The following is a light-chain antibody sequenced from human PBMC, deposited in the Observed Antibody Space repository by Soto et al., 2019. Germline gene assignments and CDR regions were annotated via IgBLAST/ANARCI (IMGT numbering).Light chain of an antibody. CDR2: GAS. V-gene: IGKV3-20*01. CDR1: QSVSSSY. CDR3: QQYGSSLFT. Sequence: IVLTQSPGTLSFSPGERATLSCRASQSVSSSYLAWYQQKPGQAPRLLIYGASIRATGIPDRFSGSGSGTDFTLTISRLEPEDFAVYYCQQYGSSLFTFGPGTKVDIK. J-gene: IGKJ3*01.